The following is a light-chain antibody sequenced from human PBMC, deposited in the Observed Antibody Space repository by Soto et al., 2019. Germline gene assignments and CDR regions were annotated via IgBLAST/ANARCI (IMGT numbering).Light chain of an antibody. V-gene: IGKV3-11*01. CDR3: QQLNSYRLT. CDR2: DAS. J-gene: IGKJ4*01. Sequence: EIVLTQSPATLSLSPGERATLSCRASQSISTYLAWYQQKPGQAPRLLIYDASNRATGIPARFSGSGSGTDFTLTISSLEPEDFATYYCQQLNSYRLTFGGGTKVEIK. CDR1: QSISTY.